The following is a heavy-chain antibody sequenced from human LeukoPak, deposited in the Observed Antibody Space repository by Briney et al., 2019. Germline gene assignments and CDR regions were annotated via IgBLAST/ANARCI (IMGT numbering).Heavy chain of an antibody. D-gene: IGHD3-10*02. J-gene: IGHJ4*02. Sequence: VASVKVSCKASGGTFSSYAISWVRQAPGQGLEWMGGIIPIFGTANYAQKFQGRVTITTDESTSTAYMELSSLRSEDTAVYYCARDMFSGGRNGYWGQGTLVTVSS. CDR3: ARDMFSGGRNGY. CDR2: IIPIFGTA. CDR1: GGTFSSYA. V-gene: IGHV1-69*05.